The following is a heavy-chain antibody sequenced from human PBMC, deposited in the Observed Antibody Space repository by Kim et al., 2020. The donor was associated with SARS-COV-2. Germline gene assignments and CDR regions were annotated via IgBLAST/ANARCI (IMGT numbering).Heavy chain of an antibody. CDR2: IYYSGST. CDR3: ASRQTYYDILTGYSFDY. J-gene: IGHJ4*02. D-gene: IGHD3-9*01. V-gene: IGHV4-39*01. CDR1: GGSISSSSYY. Sequence: SETLSLTCTVSGGSISSSSYYWGWIRQPPGKGLEWIGSIYYSGSTYYNPSLKSRVTISVDTSKNQFSLKLSSVTAADTAVYYCASRQTYYDILTGYSFDYWGQGTLVTVSS.